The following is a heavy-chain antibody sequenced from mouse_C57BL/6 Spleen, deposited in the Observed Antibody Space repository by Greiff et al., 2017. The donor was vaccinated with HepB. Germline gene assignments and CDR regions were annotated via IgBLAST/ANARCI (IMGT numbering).Heavy chain of an antibody. Sequence: QVQLKQPGAELVRPGSSVKLSCKASGYTFTSYWMHWVKQRPIQGLEWIGNIDPSDSETHYNQKFKDKATLTVDKSSSTAYMQLSSLTSEDSAVYYCARSTMVTMGFDYWGQGTTLTVSS. CDR3: ARSTMVTMGFDY. D-gene: IGHD2-2*01. CDR2: IDPSDSET. V-gene: IGHV1-52*01. J-gene: IGHJ2*01. CDR1: GYTFTSYW.